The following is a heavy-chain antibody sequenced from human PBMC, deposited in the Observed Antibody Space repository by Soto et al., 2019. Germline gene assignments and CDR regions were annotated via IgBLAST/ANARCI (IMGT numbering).Heavy chain of an antibody. D-gene: IGHD2-15*01. Sequence: QVQLVESGGGVVQPGRSLRLSCAASGFSFNTYGMHWVRQAPGKGLEWVTSISYDGSNKYYADSVKGRFTISRDNSKNTLDLQLNSLRADDTAVYYCAKIIHSGGVYWGQGTLVTVSS. J-gene: IGHJ4*02. CDR3: AKIIHSGGVY. V-gene: IGHV3-30*18. CDR1: GFSFNTYG. CDR2: ISYDGSNK.